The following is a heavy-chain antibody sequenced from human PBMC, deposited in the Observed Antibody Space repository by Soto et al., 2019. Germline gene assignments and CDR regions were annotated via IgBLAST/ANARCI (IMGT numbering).Heavy chain of an antibody. D-gene: IGHD3-10*01. CDR2: IWYDGSNK. V-gene: IGHV3-33*01. Sequence: HPGGSLRLSCAASGFTFSSYGMHWVRQAPGKGLEWVAVIWYDGSNKYYADSVKGRFTISRDNSKNTLYLQMNSLRAEDTAVYYCARDLLLWFGESPRYYGMDVWGQGTTVTVSS. CDR3: ARDLLLWFGESPRYYGMDV. CDR1: GFTFSSYG. J-gene: IGHJ6*02.